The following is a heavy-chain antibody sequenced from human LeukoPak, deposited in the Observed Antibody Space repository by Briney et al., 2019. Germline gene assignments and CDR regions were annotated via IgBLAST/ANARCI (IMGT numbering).Heavy chain of an antibody. CDR2: FYYSGNT. D-gene: IGHD3-9*01. CDR1: GGSISSGGYY. CDR3: ARVVSTIFAGTRFDP. Sequence: PSETLSLTCTVSGGSISSGGYYWSWLPQHPGKGLEWIGYFYYSGNTYHNPSRKSRVTISVGTSKNQFSLKLRSVTAAHTAVYFCARVVSTIFAGTRFDPGGQGTLVTVSS. J-gene: IGHJ5*02. V-gene: IGHV4-31*03.